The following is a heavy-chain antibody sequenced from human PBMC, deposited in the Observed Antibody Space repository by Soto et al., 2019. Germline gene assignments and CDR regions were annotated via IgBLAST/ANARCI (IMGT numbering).Heavy chain of an antibody. D-gene: IGHD3-10*01. J-gene: IGHJ4*02. CDR3: AIGDTRHYLGGIGTFDN. Sequence: GASVKVSCKASGGTFSSYAISWVRQAPGQGLEWMGGIIPIFGTANYAQKFQGRVTITADESTSTAYMELSSLRSEDTAVYYCAIGDTRHYLGGIGTFDNWGQETLLNASS. V-gene: IGHV1-69*13. CDR2: IIPIFGTA. CDR1: GGTFSSYA.